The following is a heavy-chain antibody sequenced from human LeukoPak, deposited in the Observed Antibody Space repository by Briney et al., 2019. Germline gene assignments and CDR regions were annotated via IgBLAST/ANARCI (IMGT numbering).Heavy chain of an antibody. J-gene: IGHJ4*02. V-gene: IGHV3-30*04. Sequence: TGGSLRLSCAASGFTFSSFAMHWVRQAPREGLEWVAVISYDGSNKYYADSVKGRSTISRDNSKNTLYLQMNSLRAEDTAVYYCANLLRWEPYWGQGTLVTVSS. CDR2: ISYDGSNK. CDR1: GFTFSSFA. CDR3: ANLLRWEPY. D-gene: IGHD4-23*01.